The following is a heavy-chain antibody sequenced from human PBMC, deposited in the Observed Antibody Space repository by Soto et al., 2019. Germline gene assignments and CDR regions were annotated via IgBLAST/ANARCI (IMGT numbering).Heavy chain of an antibody. CDR2: IIPIFGTA. J-gene: IGHJ4*02. V-gene: IGHV1-69*01. Sequence: QVQLVQSGAEVKKPGSSVKVSCKASGGTFSSYAISWVRQAPGQGLEWMGGIIPIFGTANYAQKFQGRVTITADESTSTAYMELSSLRSEDTAVYYCARVPPTPRGSCGGDCYYFDYWGQGTLVTVSS. CDR1: GGTFSSYA. CDR3: ARVPPTPRGSCGGDCYYFDY. D-gene: IGHD2-21*02.